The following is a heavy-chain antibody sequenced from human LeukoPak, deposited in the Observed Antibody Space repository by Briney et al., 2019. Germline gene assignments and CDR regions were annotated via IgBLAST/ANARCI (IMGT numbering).Heavy chain of an antibody. CDR2: IYHSGST. CDR1: GGSISSGGYS. Sequence: SETLSLTCAVSGGSISSGGYSWSWIRQPPGKGLEWIGYIYHSGSTYYNPSLKSRVTISVDRSKNQFSLKLSSVTAADTAVYYCARGARGDYDSSGYYENPGFDYWGQGTLVTVSS. V-gene: IGHV4-30-2*01. J-gene: IGHJ4*02. CDR3: ARGARGDYDSSGYYENPGFDY. D-gene: IGHD3-22*01.